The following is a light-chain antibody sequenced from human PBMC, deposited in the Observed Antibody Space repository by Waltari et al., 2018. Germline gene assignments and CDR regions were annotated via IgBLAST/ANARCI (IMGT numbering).Light chain of an antibody. CDR2: EVS. V-gene: IGLV2-14*01. CDR1: SSHDGGYNY. CDR3: SSYTSSSTPYV. J-gene: IGLJ1*01. Sequence: QSALTQPSSVSGSPGQSITISCTGTSSHDGGYNYFSWYHQHPGKAPKLMIYEVSNRPSGVSNRFSGSKSGNTASRTISGLQAEDEADYYCSSYTSSSTPYVFGTGTKVTVL.